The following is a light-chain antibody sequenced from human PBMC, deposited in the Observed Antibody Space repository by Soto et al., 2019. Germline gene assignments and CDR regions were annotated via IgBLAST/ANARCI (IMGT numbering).Light chain of an antibody. CDR2: GAS. Sequence: EIVLTQSPGILSLSPGERVTLSCRASQSVTNNYLAWYQQKPGQAPRLLIYGASSRATGIPDRVSGSGSGTAFTLTISSLEPEDFAVYYCQHYSSSREFTFGPGTKVDIK. CDR3: QHYSSSREFT. V-gene: IGKV3-20*01. CDR1: QSVTNNY. J-gene: IGKJ3*01.